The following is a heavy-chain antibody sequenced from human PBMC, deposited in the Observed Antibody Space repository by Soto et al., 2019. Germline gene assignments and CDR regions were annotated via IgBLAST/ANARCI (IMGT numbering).Heavy chain of an antibody. V-gene: IGHV1-3*01. CDR3: ARGVAGPLHWFDP. J-gene: IGHJ5*02. Sequence: GASVKVSCKASGYTFTSYAMHWVRQAPGQRLEWMGWINAGNGSTKYSQKFQGRVTITRDTSASTAYMELSSLRSEDTAVYYCARGVAGPLHWFDPWGQGTLVTVSS. CDR1: GYTFTSYA. CDR2: INAGNGST. D-gene: IGHD6-19*01.